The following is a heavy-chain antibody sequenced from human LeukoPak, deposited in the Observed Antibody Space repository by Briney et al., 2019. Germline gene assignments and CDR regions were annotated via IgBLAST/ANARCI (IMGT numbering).Heavy chain of an antibody. CDR3: ARGVTFDY. D-gene: IGHD2-21*02. CDR1: GFTVSSNY. CDR2: IYSGGST. Sequence: GGSLRLSCAASGFTVSSNYMSWVRQAPGKGLEWVSVIYSGGSTYYADSVKGGFTTSRDNSKNTQYLQMNSLRAEDTAVYYCARGVTFDYWGQGTMGSVSS. V-gene: IGHV3-66*01. J-gene: IGHJ4*02.